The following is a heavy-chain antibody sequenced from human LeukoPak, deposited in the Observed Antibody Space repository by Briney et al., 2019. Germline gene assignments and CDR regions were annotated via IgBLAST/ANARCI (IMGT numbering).Heavy chain of an antibody. CDR1: GFTFSGNW. D-gene: IGHD5-24*01. CDR3: AKLLGMATTYDS. J-gene: IGHJ4*02. V-gene: IGHV3-7*01. CDR2: INPDGSEK. Sequence: QPGGSLTLSCEASGFTFSGNWMSWVRQAPGEGLEWVASINPDGSEKLYVDSVKGRFTISRDNTKTSLYLQMNSLGAEDTAMYYCAKLLGMATTYDSWGQGARVTVSS.